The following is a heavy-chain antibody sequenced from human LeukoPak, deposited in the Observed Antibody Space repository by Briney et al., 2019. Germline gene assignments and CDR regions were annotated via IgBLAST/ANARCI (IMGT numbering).Heavy chain of an antibody. V-gene: IGHV1-69*05. D-gene: IGHD3-10*02. CDR1: GFTFSSYA. Sequence: PGGSLRLSCAVSGFTFSSYAINWVRQAPGQGLEWMGGIIPIFGSTNYAQNLQGRVTITTDKSTTTAYMQLSGLRSEDTAVYFCAARWSSAASMSGDFYHYYMDVWGTGTTVTVSS. CDR2: IIPIFGST. J-gene: IGHJ6*03. CDR3: AARWSSAASMSGDFYHYYMDV.